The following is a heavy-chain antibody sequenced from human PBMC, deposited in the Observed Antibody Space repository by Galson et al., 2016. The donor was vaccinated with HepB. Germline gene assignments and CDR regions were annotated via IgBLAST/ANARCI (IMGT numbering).Heavy chain of an antibody. CDR2: ISYSGAT. J-gene: IGHJ6*03. CDR1: GGAISSESYY. Sequence: LSLTCTVSGGAISSESYYWNWVRQHPGKDLEWIGYISYSGATYYNPSLKSRVSISVDTSENQFSLKMTSVTAADTAVYYCARSLRNAGDYHYYMDVWGKGTTVSVSS. CDR3: ARSLRNAGDYHYYMDV. D-gene: IGHD7-27*01. V-gene: IGHV4-31*03.